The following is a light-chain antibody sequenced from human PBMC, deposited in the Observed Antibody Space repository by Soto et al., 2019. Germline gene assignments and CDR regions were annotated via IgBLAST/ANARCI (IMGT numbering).Light chain of an antibody. CDR1: QSISSSY. Sequence: EIVLTQSPGTLSLSPGERATLSCRASQSISSSYLAWYQQKPGQAPRLLIYGASNRATGIPDRFSGSGSGTDFTLTITRLEPEDCAVYYCQQYGSSPLTFGPGTKVDIK. V-gene: IGKV3-20*01. CDR2: GAS. J-gene: IGKJ3*01. CDR3: QQYGSSPLT.